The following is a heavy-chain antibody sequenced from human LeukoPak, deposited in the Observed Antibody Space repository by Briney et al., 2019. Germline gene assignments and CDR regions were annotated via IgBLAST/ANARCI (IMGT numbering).Heavy chain of an antibody. J-gene: IGHJ4*02. CDR3: ARHSLIELRVGFDY. Sequence: SETLSLTCAVSGYSISSGYYWGWIRQPPGKGLEWIGSIYHSESTYYNLSLKSRVTISVDTSKNQFSLELSSVTATDTAVYYCARHSLIELRVGFDYWGQGTLVTVSS. CDR1: GYSISSGYY. D-gene: IGHD1-26*01. V-gene: IGHV4-38-2*01. CDR2: IYHSEST.